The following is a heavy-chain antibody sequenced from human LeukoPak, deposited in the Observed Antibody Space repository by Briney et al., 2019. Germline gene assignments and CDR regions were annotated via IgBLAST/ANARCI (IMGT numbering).Heavy chain of an antibody. D-gene: IGHD6-6*01. V-gene: IGHV4-59*08. CDR3: ARLGYSSSFDY. Sequence: SETLSLTCTVSGGSINSYYWGWIRQPPGKGLDWIGYVYYSGNTNYNPSLKSRLTISIDTSKNQFSLKLSSVTAADTAVYYCARLGYSSSFDYWGQGTLVTVSS. J-gene: IGHJ4*02. CDR2: VYYSGNT. CDR1: GGSINSYY.